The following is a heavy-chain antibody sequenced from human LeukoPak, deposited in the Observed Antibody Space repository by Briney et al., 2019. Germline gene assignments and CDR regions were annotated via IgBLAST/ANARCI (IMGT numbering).Heavy chain of an antibody. CDR2: IYYSGST. CDR1: AGPISSYY. D-gene: IGHD2-15*01. CDR3: ARHFSGGSCYDY. Sequence: SETLSLTCTVSAGPISSYYWSWIRQPPGKGLEWIGYIYYSGSTNYNPSLKSRVTISVDTSKNQFSLKLSSVTAADTAVYYCARHFSGGSCYDYWGQGTLVTVSS. J-gene: IGHJ4*02. V-gene: IGHV4-59*08.